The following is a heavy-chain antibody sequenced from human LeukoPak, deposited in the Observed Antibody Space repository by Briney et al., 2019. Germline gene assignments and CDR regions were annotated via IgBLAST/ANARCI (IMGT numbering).Heavy chain of an antibody. CDR2: ISGSGGSA. D-gene: IGHD2-2*01. J-gene: IGHJ4*02. CDR1: GFTFSSYA. CDR3: AKRLSVVVPAAPDY. V-gene: IGHV3-23*01. Sequence: GGSLRLSCAASGFTFSSYAMSWVRQAPRKGLEWVSAISGSGGSAYYADSVKGRFTISRDNSKNTLYLQMNSLRAEDTAVYYCAKRLSVVVPAAPDYWGQGTLVTVSS.